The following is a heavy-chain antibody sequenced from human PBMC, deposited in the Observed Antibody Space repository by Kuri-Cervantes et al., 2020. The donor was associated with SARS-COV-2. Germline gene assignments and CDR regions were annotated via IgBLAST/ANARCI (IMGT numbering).Heavy chain of an antibody. D-gene: IGHD5-18*01. CDR2: ISAYNGNT. J-gene: IGHJ2*01. CDR1: GYTFTSYG. CDR3: ARDRQLWLLESWYFDL. Sequence: ASVKVSCKASGYTFTSYGISWVRQAPGQGLEWMGWISAYNGNTNYAQKLQGRVTMTTDTSTSTAYTELRSLRSEDTAVYCCARDRQLWLLESWYFDLWGRGTLVTVSS. V-gene: IGHV1-18*01.